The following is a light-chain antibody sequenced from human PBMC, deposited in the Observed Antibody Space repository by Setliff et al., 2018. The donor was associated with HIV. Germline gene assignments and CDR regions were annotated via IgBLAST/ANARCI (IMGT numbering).Light chain of an antibody. V-gene: IGLV2-14*03. CDR3: SSYSSNSTPYV. CDR1: SSDIGSYYY. CDR2: DVS. Sequence: QSVLTQPASVSGSPGQSVTTSCTGTSSDIGSYYYVSWYQQHPGKAPKLVIYDVSTRPSGVSDRFSGSRSGNTASLTISGLQAEDEADYYCSSYSSNSTPYVFGSGTKVTVL. J-gene: IGLJ1*01.